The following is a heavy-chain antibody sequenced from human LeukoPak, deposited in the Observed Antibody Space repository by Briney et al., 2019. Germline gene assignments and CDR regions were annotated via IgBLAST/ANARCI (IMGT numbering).Heavy chain of an antibody. J-gene: IGHJ3*02. Sequence: SSETLSLTCTVSGGSISSYYWSWIRQPPGKGLEWIGYVYYSGSTNYNPSLKSRVTISVDTSKNQFSLKLSSVTAADTAVYYCARGYYDILTGYWPHAFDIWGQGTMVTVSS. CDR1: GGSISSYY. CDR3: ARGYYDILTGYWPHAFDI. V-gene: IGHV4-59*01. D-gene: IGHD3-9*01. CDR2: VYYSGST.